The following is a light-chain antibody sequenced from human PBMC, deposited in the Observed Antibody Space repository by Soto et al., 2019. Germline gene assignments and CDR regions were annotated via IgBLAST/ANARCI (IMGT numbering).Light chain of an antibody. CDR1: SSDVGSYNY. Sequence: QSVLTQPASVSGSPGQSITISCTGTSSDVGSYNYVSWYQQHPGKAPKLMIYDVSNRPSGVSNRFSGSKSGNTASLTISGLQSEHKADYYCFSYTRSSTWVFGGGTKLTVL. J-gene: IGLJ3*02. CDR2: DVS. V-gene: IGLV2-14*03. CDR3: FSYTRSSTWV.